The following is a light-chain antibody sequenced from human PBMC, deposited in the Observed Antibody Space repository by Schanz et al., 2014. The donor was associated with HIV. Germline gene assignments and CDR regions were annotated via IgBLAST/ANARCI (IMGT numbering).Light chain of an antibody. J-gene: IGKJ1*01. CDR1: QSVSSSY. V-gene: IGKV3-20*01. CDR2: GAS. Sequence: EIVLTQSPVTLSLSPGERATLSCRVSQSVSSSYLAWYQQKPGQAPRLLIYGASSRATGIPDRFSGSGSGTDFTLTISRLEPEDFAVYYCQQYSSPWTFGQGTKVEIK. CDR3: QQYSSPWT.